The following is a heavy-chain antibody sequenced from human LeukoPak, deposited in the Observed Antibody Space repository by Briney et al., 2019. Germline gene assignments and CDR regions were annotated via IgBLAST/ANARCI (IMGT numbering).Heavy chain of an antibody. J-gene: IGHJ6*03. Sequence: GASVKISCKASGYTFANYYIHLVRQAPGQGLEWMGLINPSGGSTNYAQKFQDRVTITADKSTSTAYMELSSLRSEDTAVYYCARVVGLTGYSSSWYSGYYYYMDVWGKGTTVTVSS. CDR2: INPSGGST. D-gene: IGHD6-13*01. V-gene: IGHV1-46*01. CDR3: ARVVGLTGYSSSWYSGYYYYMDV. CDR1: GYTFANYY.